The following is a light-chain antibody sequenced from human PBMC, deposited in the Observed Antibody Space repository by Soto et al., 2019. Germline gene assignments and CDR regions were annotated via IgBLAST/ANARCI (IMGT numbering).Light chain of an antibody. CDR3: SSYTSSSTRV. J-gene: IGLJ1*01. CDR1: SSDVGGYNY. CDR2: DVS. V-gene: IGLV2-14*01. Sequence: QSELTQPASLSGSPGQSITISCTRTSSDVGGYNYVSWYQQHPGKAPKLMIYDVSNRPSGVSNRFSGSKSGNTASLTISGLQAEDEADYYCSSYTSSSTRVFGTGTKVTVL.